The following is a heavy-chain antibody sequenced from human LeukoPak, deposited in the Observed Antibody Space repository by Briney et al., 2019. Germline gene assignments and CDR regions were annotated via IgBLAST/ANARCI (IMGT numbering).Heavy chain of an antibody. CDR2: RYHSGDS. Sequence: SETLSLTCAVSGGSISSSNWWSWVRQPPGKGLEWIGQRYHSGDSNYNPSLKSRVTISVDTSKNQFSLKLNSVTAADTAVYYCARHYGPWGQGTLVTVSS. J-gene: IGHJ5*02. CDR1: GGSISSSNW. V-gene: IGHV4-4*02. CDR3: ARHYGP. D-gene: IGHD3-16*01.